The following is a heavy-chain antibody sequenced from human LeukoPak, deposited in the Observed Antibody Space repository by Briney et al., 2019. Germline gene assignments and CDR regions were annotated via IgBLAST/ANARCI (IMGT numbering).Heavy chain of an antibody. CDR2: ISRSSATI. J-gene: IGHJ4*02. CDR1: GFTFSSYN. D-gene: IGHD2-2*01. V-gene: IGHV3-48*01. CDR3: AKDLAMATQFDY. Sequence: GGSLRLSCAASGFTFSSYNMNWVRQAPGKGLEWVSYISRSSATIYYADSVKGRFTISRDNSKNTLYLQMNSLRAEDTAVYYCAKDLAMATQFDYWGQGTLVTVSS.